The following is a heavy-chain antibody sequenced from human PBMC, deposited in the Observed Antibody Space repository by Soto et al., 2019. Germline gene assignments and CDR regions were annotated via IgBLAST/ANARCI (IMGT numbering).Heavy chain of an antibody. CDR3: ARERGTYCSGGSCYPQWYFDL. J-gene: IGHJ2*01. Sequence: SETLSLTCAVSGGSISSSNWWSWVRQPPGKGLEWIGEIYHSGSTNYNPSLKSRVTISVDKSKNQFSLKLSSVTAADTAVYYCARERGTYCSGGSCYPQWYFDLWGRGTLVTVSS. CDR1: GGSISSSNW. V-gene: IGHV4-4*02. CDR2: IYHSGST. D-gene: IGHD2-15*01.